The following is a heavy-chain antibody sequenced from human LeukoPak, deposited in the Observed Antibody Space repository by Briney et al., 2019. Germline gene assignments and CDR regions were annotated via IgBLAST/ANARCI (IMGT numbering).Heavy chain of an antibody. D-gene: IGHD2-15*01. Sequence: PSETLSLTCAVYGGSFSGYYWGWIRQHPGKGLEWIGEINHSGSTNYNPSLKSRVTISVDTSKNQFSLKLSSMTAADTAVYYCARVKRPLLPDRYCSGGSCLDPRGGGMDVWGQGTTVTVSS. CDR1: GGSFSGYY. J-gene: IGHJ6*02. V-gene: IGHV4-34*01. CDR2: INHSGST. CDR3: ARVKRPLLPDRYCSGGSCLDPRGGGMDV.